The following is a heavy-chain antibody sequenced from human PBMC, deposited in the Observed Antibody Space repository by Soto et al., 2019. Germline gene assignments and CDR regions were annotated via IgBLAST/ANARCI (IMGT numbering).Heavy chain of an antibody. J-gene: IGHJ6*02. CDR2: ISYDGSNK. CDR3: AKDSGYSSSWYRETYYCGMDV. D-gene: IGHD6-13*01. CDR1: GFTFSSYG. V-gene: IGHV3-30*18. Sequence: GGSLRLSCAASGFTFSSYGMHWVRQAPGKGLEWVAVISYDGSNKYYADSVKGRFTISRDNSKNTLYLQMNSLRAEDTAVYYCAKDSGYSSSWYRETYYCGMDVWGQGTTVTVSS.